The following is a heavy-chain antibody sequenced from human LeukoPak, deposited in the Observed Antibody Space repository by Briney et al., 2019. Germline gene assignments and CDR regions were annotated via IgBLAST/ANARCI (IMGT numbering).Heavy chain of an antibody. J-gene: IGHJ4*02. CDR1: GFTFSSYG. CDR2: IYSGGST. D-gene: IGHD4-17*01. Sequence: GGSLRLSCAASGFTFSSYGMHWVRQAPGKGLECISVIYSGGSTDYADSVKGRLTISRDNSKNTLYLQMNSLRAEDTAVYYCARVVDHDYGDYYLDYWGQGTLVTVSS. CDR3: ARVVDHDYGDYYLDY. V-gene: IGHV3-53*01.